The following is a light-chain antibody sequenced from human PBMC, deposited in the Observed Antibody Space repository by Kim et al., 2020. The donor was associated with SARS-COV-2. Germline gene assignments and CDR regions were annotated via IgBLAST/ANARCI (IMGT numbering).Light chain of an antibody. Sequence: QSALTQPASVSGSPGQSITISCTGTSSDIGYYNHVSWYQQYPGKAPKLLIYDVNLGHSGVSDRFFGSKSGNTASLTISGLQPEDEADYYCGSHAHGSIWLFGGGTKVTVL. V-gene: IGLV2-14*01. CDR2: DVN. CDR3: GSHAHGSIWL. CDR1: SSDIGYYNH. J-gene: IGLJ3*02.